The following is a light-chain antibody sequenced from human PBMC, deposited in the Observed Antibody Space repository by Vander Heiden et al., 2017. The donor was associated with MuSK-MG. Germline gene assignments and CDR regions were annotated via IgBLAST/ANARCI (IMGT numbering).Light chain of an antibody. V-gene: IGLV1-40*01. CDR1: SSNIGADYD. CDR2: VNT. Sequence: QSVLTQPPSVSGAPGQRVTIPCAGSSSNIGADYDVYWYQHLPGTAPKLLIYVNTNRPSGVPDRFSGSKSGTSASLAITGLQAEDEADYYCQSYDRSLSGYVFGTGTKVTVL. CDR3: QSYDRSLSGYV. J-gene: IGLJ1*01.